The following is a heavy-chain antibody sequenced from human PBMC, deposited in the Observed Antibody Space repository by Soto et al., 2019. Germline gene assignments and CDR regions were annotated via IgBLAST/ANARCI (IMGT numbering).Heavy chain of an antibody. V-gene: IGHV1-69*01. CDR3: ARSQGSSTSLEIYSHYYYGMDV. J-gene: IGHJ6*02. D-gene: IGHD2-2*01. CDR2: IIPISGTA. Sequence: QVQLVQSGAEVKKPGSSVKVSCKASGGTFSSYAISWVRQAPGQGLEWMGGIIPISGTANYAQKFQGRVTITADESTSAAYMELSSLRSEDTAVYYCARSQGSSTSLEIYSHYYYGMDVWGQWTTVTVSS. CDR1: GGTFSSYA.